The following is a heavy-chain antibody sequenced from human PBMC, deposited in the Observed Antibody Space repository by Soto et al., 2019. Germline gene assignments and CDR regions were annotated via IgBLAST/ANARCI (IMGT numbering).Heavy chain of an antibody. CDR3: ARDLAGEGFDY. CDR2: ISSSSSYT. Sequence: PGGSLRLSCAASGFTFSDYYMSWIRQAPGKGLEWVSYISSSSSYTNYADSVKGRFTISRDNAKNSLYLQMNSLRAEDTAVYYCARDLAGEGFDYSGQGPLVTVYS. V-gene: IGHV3-11*06. CDR1: GFTFSDYY. J-gene: IGHJ4*02.